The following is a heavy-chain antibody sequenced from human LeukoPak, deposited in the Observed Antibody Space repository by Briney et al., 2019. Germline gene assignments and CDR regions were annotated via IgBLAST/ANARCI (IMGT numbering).Heavy chain of an antibody. CDR2: IYYSRST. CDR1: GGSISRYY. D-gene: IGHD6-25*01. CDR3: ARQGGGFWYFDL. V-gene: IGHV4-59*08. J-gene: IGHJ2*01. Sequence: SETLSLTCTVSGGSISRYYWSWIRQPPGKGLEWIGYIYYSRSTNYNPSLKSRVTISVDTSKNQFSLKLSSVTAADTAVYYCARQGGGFWYFDLWGRGTLVTVSS.